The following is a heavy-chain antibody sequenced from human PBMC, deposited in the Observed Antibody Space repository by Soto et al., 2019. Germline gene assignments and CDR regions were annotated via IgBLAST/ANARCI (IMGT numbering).Heavy chain of an antibody. D-gene: IGHD2-2*01. CDR3: AAADPEDIVVVPAAAYYYYGMDV. CDR1: GFTFTTSA. V-gene: IGHV1-58*01. CDR2: IVVGSGNT. J-gene: IGHJ6*02. Sequence: SVKVSCKASGFTFTTSAVQWVRRARGQRLEWIGWIVVGSGNTNYAQKFQERVTITRDMSTSTAYMELSSLRSEDTAVYYCAAADPEDIVVVPAAAYYYYGMDVWGQGTTVTVSS.